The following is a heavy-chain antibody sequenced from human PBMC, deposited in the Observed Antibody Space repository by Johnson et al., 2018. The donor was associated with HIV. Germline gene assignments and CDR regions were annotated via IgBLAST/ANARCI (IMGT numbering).Heavy chain of an antibody. V-gene: IGHV3-66*02. CDR3: ARGPLLWRAFDI. CDR2: IYSGGDT. CDR1: GFTVSSNY. Sequence: VQLVESGGGLVQPGGSLRLSCAASGFTVSSNYMSWVRQAPGKGLEWVSFIYSGGDTYYADSVRGRFTISRDNSKNTLYLQMNSLRAEDTAVYYCARGPLLWRAFDIWGQGTMVSVSS. J-gene: IGHJ3*02. D-gene: IGHD3-10*01.